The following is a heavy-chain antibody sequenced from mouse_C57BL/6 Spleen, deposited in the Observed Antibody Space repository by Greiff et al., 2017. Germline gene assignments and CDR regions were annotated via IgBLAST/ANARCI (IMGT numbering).Heavy chain of an antibody. J-gene: IGHJ3*01. CDR2: IDPSDSET. CDR3: AREGDGGRLGPAY. V-gene: IGHV1-52*01. Sequence: VQLQQPGAELVRPGSSVKLSCKASGYTFTSYWMHWVKQRPIQGLEWIGNIDPSDSETHYNQKFKDKATLTVDKSSSTAYMQLSSLTSEDSAVYYCAREGDGGRLGPAYWGQGTLVTVSA. D-gene: IGHD4-1*01. CDR1: GYTFTSYW.